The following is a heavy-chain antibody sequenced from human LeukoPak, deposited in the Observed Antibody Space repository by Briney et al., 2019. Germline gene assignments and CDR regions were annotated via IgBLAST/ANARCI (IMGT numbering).Heavy chain of an antibody. CDR3: ARDFTTYCSNGLCLDRNWFDP. J-gene: IGHJ5*02. Sequence: ASVKVSCKASGYTFTGYYMHWVRLAPGQGLEWLGRINPNSGGTNYAQKFQGRVTMTRDTSISTAYMELSRLTSDDTAVYYCARDFTTYCSNGLCLDRNWFDPWGQGTLVTVSS. CDR1: GYTFTGYY. CDR2: INPNSGGT. D-gene: IGHD2-8*01. V-gene: IGHV1-2*06.